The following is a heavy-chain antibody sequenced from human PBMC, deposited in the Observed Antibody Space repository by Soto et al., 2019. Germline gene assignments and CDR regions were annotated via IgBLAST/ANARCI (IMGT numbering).Heavy chain of an antibody. CDR1: GGSFSTYY. CDR2: GNHGGST. J-gene: IGHJ5*01. D-gene: IGHD4-4*01. Sequence: QVQLQQWGAGLLKPSETLSLTCAVYGGSFSTYYWGWIRHSPGKGLEWIGEGNHGGSTNYNPSLKSRVTISVDTSKNQFSLKLSSVTAADTAVYYCARGSDYSRSPLDSWGQGTLVTVSS. CDR3: ARGSDYSRSPLDS. V-gene: IGHV4-34*01.